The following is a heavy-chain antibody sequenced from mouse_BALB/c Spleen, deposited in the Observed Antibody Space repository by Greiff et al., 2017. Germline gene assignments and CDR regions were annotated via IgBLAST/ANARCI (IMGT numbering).Heavy chain of an antibody. Sequence: EVMLVESGGGLVKPGGSLKLSCAASGFTFSSYAMSWVRQTPEKRLEWVASISSGGSTYYPDSVKGRFTISRDNARNILYLQMSSLRSEDTAMYYCARGATTVVDWYFDVWGAGTTVTVSS. CDR2: ISSGGST. J-gene: IGHJ1*01. V-gene: IGHV5-6-5*01. CDR3: ARGATTVVDWYFDV. D-gene: IGHD1-1*01. CDR1: GFTFSSYA.